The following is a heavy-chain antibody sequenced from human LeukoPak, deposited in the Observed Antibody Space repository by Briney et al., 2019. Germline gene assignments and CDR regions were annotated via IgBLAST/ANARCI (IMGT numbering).Heavy chain of an antibody. CDR1: GFTFSSYA. CDR2: ISYDGSNK. J-gene: IGHJ6*03. Sequence: GGSLRLSCAASGFTFSSYAMHWVRQAPGKGLEWVAVISYDGSNKYYADSVKGRFTISRDNSKNTLYLQMNSLRAEDTAVYYCAREGPVPAAMVYYYYYMDVWGKGTTVTVSS. CDR3: AREGPVPAAMVYYYYYMDV. V-gene: IGHV3-30-3*01. D-gene: IGHD2-2*01.